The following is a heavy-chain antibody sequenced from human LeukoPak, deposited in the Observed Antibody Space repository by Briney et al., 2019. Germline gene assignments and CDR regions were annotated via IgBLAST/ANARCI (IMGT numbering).Heavy chain of an antibody. V-gene: IGHV4-39*07. Sequence: SETLSLTCTVSGGSISSSSYYWGWIRQPPGKGLEWIGSIYYSGSTYYNPSLKSRVTISVDTSKNQFSLKLSSVTAADTAVYYCARRRAAAGSRDDYWGQGTLVTVSS. CDR1: GGSISSSSYY. J-gene: IGHJ4*02. CDR2: IYYSGST. D-gene: IGHD6-13*01. CDR3: ARRRAAAGSRDDY.